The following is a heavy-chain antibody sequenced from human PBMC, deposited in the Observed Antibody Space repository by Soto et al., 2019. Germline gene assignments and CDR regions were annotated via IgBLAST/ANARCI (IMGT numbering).Heavy chain of an antibody. CDR1: GFTFSSYS. CDR3: ARDKDWAFDY. CDR2: IFTTGTTI. D-gene: IGHD3-9*01. Sequence: PGGSLRLSCVASGFTFSSYSIVWVRQAPGKGLEWVSHIFTTGTTIYYADSVKGRFTVSRDNAKNSLFLLLNSLRAEDTAVYYCARDKDWAFDYWGQGTLVTVSS. V-gene: IGHV3-48*03. J-gene: IGHJ4*02.